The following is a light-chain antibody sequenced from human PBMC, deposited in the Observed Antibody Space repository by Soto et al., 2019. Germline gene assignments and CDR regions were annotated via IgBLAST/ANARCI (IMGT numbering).Light chain of an antibody. CDR2: DAS. CDR3: QQYNNWPMYT. V-gene: IGKV3-15*01. J-gene: IGKJ2*01. Sequence: EIVMTQSPATLSVSPGETATLSCRASQSVSSNLAWYQQKPGQAPRLLIYDASTRATGIPARFSGSGSGTEFTLTISSPQSEDFAVYYCQQYNNWPMYTFGQGTKLEIK. CDR1: QSVSSN.